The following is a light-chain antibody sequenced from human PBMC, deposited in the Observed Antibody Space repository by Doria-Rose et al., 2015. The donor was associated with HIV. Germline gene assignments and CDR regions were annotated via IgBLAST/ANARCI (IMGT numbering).Light chain of an antibody. CDR1: KLGDKY. CDR2: QDR. J-gene: IGLJ2*01. Sequence: LTQLPSVSVSPGQTASITCSGDKLGDKYVSWYLQKPGQSPVVVISQDRKRPSGIPERFSGSNSGNTATLTISRVEAGDEADYYCQVWDSSSGPGSVFGGGTKLTVL. V-gene: IGLV3-1*01. CDR3: QVWDSSSGPGSV.